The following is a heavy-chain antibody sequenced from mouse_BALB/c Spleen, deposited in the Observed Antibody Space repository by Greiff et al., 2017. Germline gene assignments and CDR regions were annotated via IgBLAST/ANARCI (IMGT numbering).Heavy chain of an antibody. CDR2: ISYSGST. J-gene: IGHJ3*01. CDR3: ARGYGNPFAY. CDR1: GYSITSDYA. V-gene: IGHV3-2*02. Sequence: EVQLQESGPGLVKPSQSLSLTCTVTGYSITSDYAWNWIRQFPGNKLEWMGYISYSGSTSYNPSLKSRISITRDTSKNQFFLQLNSVTTEDTATYYCARGYGNPFAYWGQGTLVTVSA. D-gene: IGHD2-10*02.